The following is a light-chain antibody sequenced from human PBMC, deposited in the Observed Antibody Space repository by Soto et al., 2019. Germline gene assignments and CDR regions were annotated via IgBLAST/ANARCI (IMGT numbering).Light chain of an antibody. V-gene: IGKV3-20*01. J-gene: IGKJ1*01. CDR3: HQYGSSPWT. Sequence: EIVMTQSPATLSVSPGEGATLSCRASQSVSSKLAWYQQKPGQAPRLLIYGASSRATGIPDRFSGSGSGTDFTLTISRLEPEDFAVYFCHQYGSSPWTFGQGTKVDIK. CDR2: GAS. CDR1: QSVSSK.